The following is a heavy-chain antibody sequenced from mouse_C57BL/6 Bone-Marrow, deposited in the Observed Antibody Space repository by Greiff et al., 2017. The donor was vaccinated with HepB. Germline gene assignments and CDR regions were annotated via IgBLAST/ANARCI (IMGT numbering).Heavy chain of an antibody. Sequence: DVQLQESGGGLVQPGGSMKLSCVASGFTFSNYWMNWVRQSPEKGLEWGAQIRLKSDNYATHYAESVKGRFTISRDDSKSSVYLQMNNLRAEDTGIYYCTNYYGNYDWFAYWGQGTLVTVSA. CDR2: IRLKSDNYAT. D-gene: IGHD2-1*01. V-gene: IGHV6-3*01. CDR3: TNYYGNYDWFAY. CDR1: GFTFSNYW. J-gene: IGHJ3*01.